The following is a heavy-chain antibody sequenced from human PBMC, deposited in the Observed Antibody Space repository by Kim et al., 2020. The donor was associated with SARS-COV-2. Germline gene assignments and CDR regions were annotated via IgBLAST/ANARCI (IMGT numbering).Heavy chain of an antibody. CDR3: ARDSSSWYYYGMDV. D-gene: IGHD6-13*01. J-gene: IGHJ6*02. V-gene: IGHV4-30-4*01. CDR2: IYYSGST. Sequence: SETLSLTCTVSGGSISSGDYYWSWIRQPPGKGLEWIGYIYYSGSTYYNPSLKSRVTISVDTSKNQFSLKLSSVTAADTAVYYCARDSSSWYYYGMDVWGQGTTVTVSS. CDR1: GGSISSGDYY.